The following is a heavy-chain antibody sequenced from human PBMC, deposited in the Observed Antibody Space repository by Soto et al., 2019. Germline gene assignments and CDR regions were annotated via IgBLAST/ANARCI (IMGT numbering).Heavy chain of an antibody. J-gene: IGHJ6*02. CDR2: ISAYNGNT. D-gene: IGHD1-1*01. CDR1: GYTFTSYG. CDR3: ARDQERLTTHPEPVYYYYGMDV. V-gene: IGHV1-18*01. Sequence: EASVKVSCKASGYTFTSYGISWVRQAPGQGLEWMGWISAYNGNTNYAQKLQGRVTMTTDTSTSTAYMELRSLRSDDTAVYYCARDQERLTTHPEPVYYYYGMDVWGQGTTVTVSS.